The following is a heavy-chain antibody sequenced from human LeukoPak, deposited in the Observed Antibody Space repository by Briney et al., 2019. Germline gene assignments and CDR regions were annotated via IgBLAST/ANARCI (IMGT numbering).Heavy chain of an antibody. CDR3: AAPERGYYYYMDV. CDR2: ISSSSSYI. Sequence: GGPLRLSCAASGFTFSSYSMNLVRQAPGKGLGWVSSISSSSSYIYYADSVKGRFTISRDNAKNSLYLQMNSLRAEDTAVYYCAAPERGYYYYMDVWGKGTTVTVSS. V-gene: IGHV3-21*01. J-gene: IGHJ6*03. CDR1: GFTFSSYS.